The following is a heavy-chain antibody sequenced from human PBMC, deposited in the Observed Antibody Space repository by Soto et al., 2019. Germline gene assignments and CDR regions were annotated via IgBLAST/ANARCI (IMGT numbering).Heavy chain of an antibody. CDR2: IYYSGST. D-gene: IGHD3-22*01. V-gene: IGHV4-31*03. CDR1: GGSISSGGYY. Sequence: ASETLSLTCSVSGGSISSGGYYWSWIRQHPGKGLECIGYIYYSGSTYYNPSLKSRVTISVDTSKNQFSLRLSSVTAADTAVYYCARYYDSSGYYDYWGQGTLVTVSS. CDR3: ARYYDSSGYYDY. J-gene: IGHJ4*02.